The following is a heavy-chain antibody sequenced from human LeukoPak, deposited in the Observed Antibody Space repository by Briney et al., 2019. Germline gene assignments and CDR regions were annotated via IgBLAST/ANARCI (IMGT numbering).Heavy chain of an antibody. V-gene: IGHV4-59*01. CDR1: GGSISSYY. CDR3: ARGYGYNSEY. CDR2: ILYSGST. Sequence: SETLSLTCTVSGGSISSYYWNWIRQPPGKGLEWIGYILYSGSTNYNPSLKSRVTISVDTSKNQFSLKLSSVTAADTAVYFCARGYGYNSEYWGQGTLVTVSP. J-gene: IGHJ4*02. D-gene: IGHD5-24*01.